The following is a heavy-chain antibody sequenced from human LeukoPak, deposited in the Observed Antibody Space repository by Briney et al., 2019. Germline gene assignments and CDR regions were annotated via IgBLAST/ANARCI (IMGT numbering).Heavy chain of an antibody. V-gene: IGHV1-46*01. CDR2: INPSGGST. CDR3: ALHRLEDPTLDY. D-gene: IGHD3-16*01. J-gene: IGHJ4*02. CDR1: GYTFTSYY. Sequence: ASVKVSCKASGYTFTSYYMHWVRQAPGQGLEWMGIINPSGGSTSYAQKFQGRVTMTRDMSTSTVYMELSSLRSEDTAVYYCALHRLEDPTLDYWGQGTLVTVSS.